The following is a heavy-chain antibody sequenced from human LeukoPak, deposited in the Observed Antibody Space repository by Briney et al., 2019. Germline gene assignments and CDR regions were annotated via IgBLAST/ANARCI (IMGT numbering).Heavy chain of an antibody. CDR1: GGSFSGYY. CDR2: INHSGST. Sequence: SETLSLTCAVYGGSFSGYYWSWIRQPPGKGLEWIGEINHSGSTHYNPSLKSRVTISVDTSKNQFSLKLSSVTAADTAVYYCARGRRLLNYWGQGTLVTVSS. CDR3: ARGRRLLNY. V-gene: IGHV4-34*01. J-gene: IGHJ4*02.